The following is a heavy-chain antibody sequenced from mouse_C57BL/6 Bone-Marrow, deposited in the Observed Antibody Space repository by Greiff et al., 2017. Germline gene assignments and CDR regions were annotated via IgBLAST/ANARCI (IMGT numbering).Heavy chain of an antibody. Sequence: EVQLVESGAELVRPGASVKLSCTASGFNIKDDYMHWVKQRPEQGLEWIGWIDPENGDTEYASKFQGKATITADTSSNTAYLQLSSLTSEDTAVYYCTTSTVVNPFDYWGQGTTLTVSS. J-gene: IGHJ2*01. CDR1: GFNIKDDY. D-gene: IGHD1-1*01. CDR3: TTSTVVNPFDY. CDR2: IDPENGDT. V-gene: IGHV14-4*01.